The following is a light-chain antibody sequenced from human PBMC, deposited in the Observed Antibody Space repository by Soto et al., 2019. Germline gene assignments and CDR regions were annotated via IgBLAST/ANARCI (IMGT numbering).Light chain of an antibody. CDR2: ATD. J-gene: IGLJ3*02. CDR3: AAWDGSLRGRV. CDR1: PSSFRSES. V-gene: IGLV1-47*01. Sequence: QSVLTQPPSASGAPGQTVTISCSGRPSSFRSESVRWYRHIPETAPKLLIYATDQRPSGVPDRFSGFKSGTSASLAISGLRAEDEADYYCAAWDGSLRGRVFGGGTKLTVL.